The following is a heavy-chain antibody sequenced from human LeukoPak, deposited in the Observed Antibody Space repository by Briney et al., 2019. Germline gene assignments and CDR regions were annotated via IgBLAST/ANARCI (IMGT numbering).Heavy chain of an antibody. CDR2: IYHSGST. Sequence: TSQTLSLTCAVSGGSISSGGYSWSWIRQPPGKGLEWIGYIYHSGSTYYNPSLKSRVTISVDRSKNQFSLKLSSVTAADTAVYFCARGKFGDFEDWGQGTTVTVSS. CDR1: GGSISSGGYS. CDR3: ARGKFGDFED. D-gene: IGHD4-17*01. J-gene: IGHJ6*02. V-gene: IGHV4-30-2*01.